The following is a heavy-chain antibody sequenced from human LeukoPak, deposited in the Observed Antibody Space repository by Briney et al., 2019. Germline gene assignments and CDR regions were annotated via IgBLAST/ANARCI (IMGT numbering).Heavy chain of an antibody. Sequence: SETLSLTCDVSGFSVSLGYYWVWIRQPAGQGLEWIGSIHPSGTTFYNSSLNSRITMTIDAPKNQFSLRLSLVTAVDTAVYFCATERERRITDWGQGTLVTVSS. CDR3: ATERERRITD. J-gene: IGHJ4*02. V-gene: IGHV4-38-2*02. CDR1: GFSVSLGYY. D-gene: IGHD1-1*01. CDR2: IHPSGTT.